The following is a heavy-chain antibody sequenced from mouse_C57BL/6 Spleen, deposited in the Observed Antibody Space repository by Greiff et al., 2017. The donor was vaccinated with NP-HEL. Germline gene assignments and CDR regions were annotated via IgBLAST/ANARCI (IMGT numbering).Heavy chain of an antibody. CDR2: IHPNSGST. J-gene: IGHJ2*01. CDR1: GYTFTSYW. D-gene: IGHD1-1*01. CDR3: ARLALLRCY. V-gene: IGHV1-64*01. Sequence: QVQLKQPGAELVKPGASAKLSCKASGYTFTSYWMHWVKQRPGQGLEWIGMIHPNSGSTNYNEKFKSKATLTVDKSSSTAYMQLSSLTSEDSAVYYCARLALLRCYWGQGTTLTVSS.